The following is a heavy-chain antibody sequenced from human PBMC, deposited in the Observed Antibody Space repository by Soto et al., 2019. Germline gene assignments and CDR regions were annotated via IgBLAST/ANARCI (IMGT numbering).Heavy chain of an antibody. CDR3: ASRKQYYYGSGIPGNY. CDR1: GGSFSGYY. D-gene: IGHD3-10*01. Sequence: SETLSLTCAVYGGSFSGYYWSWIRQPPGKGLEWIGEINHSGSTNYNPSLKSRVTISVDTSKNQFSLKLSSVTAADTAVYYCASRKQYYYGSGIPGNYWGQGTLVTVSS. J-gene: IGHJ4*02. V-gene: IGHV4-34*01. CDR2: INHSGST.